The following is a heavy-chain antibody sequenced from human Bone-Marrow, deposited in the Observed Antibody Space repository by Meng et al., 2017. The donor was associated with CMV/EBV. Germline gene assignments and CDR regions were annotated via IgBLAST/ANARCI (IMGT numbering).Heavy chain of an antibody. D-gene: IGHD4-11*01. CDR3: ARVNRFPMTTVYGWFDH. CDR1: GGCFSGYY. CDR2: INNSGST. V-gene: IGHV4-34*01. Sequence: VSRRLSCAVYGGCFSGYYWSWIRQPPGKGLEWIGEINNSGSTNYNPSLKSRVTISVDKTKNQFSLKLSSETAADTAVYYCARVNRFPMTTVYGWFDHWGQGTLVTVSS. J-gene: IGHJ5*02.